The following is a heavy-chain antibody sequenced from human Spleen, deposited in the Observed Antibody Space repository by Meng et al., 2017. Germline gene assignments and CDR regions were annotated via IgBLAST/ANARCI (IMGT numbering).Heavy chain of an antibody. CDR1: GGSFSGYY. J-gene: IGHJ3*01. CDR2: INHGGST. D-gene: IGHD5-12*01. V-gene: IGHV4-34*01. Sequence: GSLRLSCAVYGGSFSGYYWSWIRQPPGKGLEWIGEINHGGSTNYTPSLKSRVTMSVDTSNNQISLKLSSVTAADTAVYYCARGRSAYDAFDVWGQGTLVTVSS. CDR3: ARGRSAYDAFDV.